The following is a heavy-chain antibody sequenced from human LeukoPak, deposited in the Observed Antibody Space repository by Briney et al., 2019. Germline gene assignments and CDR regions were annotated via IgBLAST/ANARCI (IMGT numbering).Heavy chain of an antibody. D-gene: IGHD3-22*01. Sequence: GGSLRLSCAASGFTFSSYSMNWIRQAPGKGLEWVSSISGSSSYIYYADSVKGRFTISRDNAKNSLYLQMNSLRAEDTAVYYCARDRKYYDSSGYYKDYWGQGTLVTVSS. J-gene: IGHJ4*02. CDR1: GFTFSSYS. V-gene: IGHV3-21*01. CDR3: ARDRKYYDSSGYYKDY. CDR2: ISGSSSYI.